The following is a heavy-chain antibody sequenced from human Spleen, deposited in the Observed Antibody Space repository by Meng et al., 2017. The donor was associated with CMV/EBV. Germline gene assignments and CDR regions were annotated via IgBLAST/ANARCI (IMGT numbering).Heavy chain of an antibody. CDR3: ARGSPSRIFDY. Sequence: SCKTSGYAFSGYYIQWVRQDPGQGLEWMGHINPETGTIKYAPKFQGRVTMTTDTSMSTAYMELTTLKSNDTAVFFCARGSPSRIFDYWGQGTLVTVSS. V-gene: IGHV1-2*06. CDR1: GYAFSGYY. J-gene: IGHJ4*02. CDR2: INPETGTI. D-gene: IGHD2-15*01.